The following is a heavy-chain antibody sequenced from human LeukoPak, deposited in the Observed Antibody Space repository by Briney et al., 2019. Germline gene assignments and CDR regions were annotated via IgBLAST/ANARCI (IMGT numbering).Heavy chain of an antibody. J-gene: IGHJ4*02. CDR3: ARDSFGWHDRWDY. CDR2: IDTTTNYI. Sequence: GGSLRLSCAASGFTFSSYGINWVRQAPGKGLEWVSFIDTTTNYIYYADSVKGRFTISRDNAKSSVYLQMNSLRAEDTAVYYRARDSFGWHDRWDYWGQGTLVTVSS. V-gene: IGHV3-21*01. D-gene: IGHD1-1*01. CDR1: GFTFSSYG.